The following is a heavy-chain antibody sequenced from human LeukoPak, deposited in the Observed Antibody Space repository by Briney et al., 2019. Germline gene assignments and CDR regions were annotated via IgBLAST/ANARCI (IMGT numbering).Heavy chain of an antibody. CDR1: GFTFSTYW. CDR2: IKPDFTTT. J-gene: IGHJ4*02. V-gene: IGHV3-74*01. D-gene: IGHD2-8*01. CDR3: ARSRFCTSGGCYYDF. Sequence: GGSLRLSCAASGFTFSTYWMQWVRQARGEALVWVSCIKPDFTTTNYADSVTGRFTISRDNAKNKLFLQMNSLRAEDTAVYYCARSRFCTSGGCYYDFWGQGILVTVSS.